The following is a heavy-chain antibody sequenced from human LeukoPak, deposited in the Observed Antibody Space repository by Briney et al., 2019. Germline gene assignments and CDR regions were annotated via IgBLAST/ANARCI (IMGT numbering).Heavy chain of an antibody. D-gene: IGHD3-22*01. Sequence: PGGSLRLSCAASGFTFSSYGMTWVRQAPGKGLEWVSIISGGGDDTYYADSVKGRFTISRDNSKNTVYLQMNSLRAEDTAVYYCARDEPDYYDSRALDYWGQGTLVTVSS. CDR2: ISGGGDDT. J-gene: IGHJ4*02. V-gene: IGHV3-23*01. CDR3: ARDEPDYYDSRALDY. CDR1: GFTFSSYG.